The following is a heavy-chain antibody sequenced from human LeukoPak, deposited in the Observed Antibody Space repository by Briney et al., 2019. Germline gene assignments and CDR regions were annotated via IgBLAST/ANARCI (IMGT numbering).Heavy chain of an antibody. CDR2: ISYDGSNK. J-gene: IGHJ4*02. CDR1: GFTFSSHA. D-gene: IGHD3-3*01. CDR3: ARGPSDFWSGYYLDY. V-gene: IGHV3-30*04. Sequence: GRSLRLSCAASGFTFSSHAMYWVRQAPGKGLEWVAVISYDGSNKYYADSVKGRFTISRDNSKNTLYLQMNSLRAEDTAVYYCARGPSDFWSGYYLDYWGQGTLVTVSS.